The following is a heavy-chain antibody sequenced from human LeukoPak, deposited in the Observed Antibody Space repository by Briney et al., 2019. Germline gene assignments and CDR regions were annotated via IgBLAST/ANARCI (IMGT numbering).Heavy chain of an antibody. V-gene: IGHV3-23*01. Sequence: GGSLRLSCSAFGFAFDKYAMNWVRQAPEKGLGWVSTIDSDSARTYYADSVNGRFTISRDNYKNILYLQLNSLRAEDTAVYYCSARQPLYGMHFWCQGTTVTVSS. CDR1: GFAFDKYA. D-gene: IGHD6-13*01. CDR3: SARQPLYGMHF. J-gene: IGHJ6*02. CDR2: IDSDSART.